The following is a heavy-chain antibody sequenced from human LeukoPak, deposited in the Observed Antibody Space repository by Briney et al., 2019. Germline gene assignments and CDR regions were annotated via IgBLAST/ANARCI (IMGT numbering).Heavy chain of an antibody. CDR3: ARVNSGSHWYFDL. Sequence: PSETLSLTCTVSGGSISRYYWSWIRQPPGKGLEWIGYIYYSGSTNYNPSLKSRVTISVDTSKNQFSLKLTSVTAADTAVYYCARVNSGSHWYFDLWGRGTLVTVSS. D-gene: IGHD3-10*01. CDR1: GGSISRYY. CDR2: IYYSGST. J-gene: IGHJ2*01. V-gene: IGHV4-59*01.